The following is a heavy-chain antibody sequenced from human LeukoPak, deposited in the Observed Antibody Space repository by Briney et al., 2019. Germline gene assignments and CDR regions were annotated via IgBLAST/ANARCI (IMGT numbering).Heavy chain of an antibody. CDR2: IYGSGST. V-gene: IGHV4-59*01. D-gene: IGHD1-26*01. CDR3: ARHPGIRYSGSYIDY. CDR1: GASISSWY. J-gene: IGHJ4*02. Sequence: TSEILSLTCNVTGASISSWYRSWIRQPPGKGLEWIGDIYGSGSTNYNPSLKSRVSMSADTSKNQISLNLKFVTAADTAVYYCARHPGIRYSGSYIDYWGQGTLVTVSS.